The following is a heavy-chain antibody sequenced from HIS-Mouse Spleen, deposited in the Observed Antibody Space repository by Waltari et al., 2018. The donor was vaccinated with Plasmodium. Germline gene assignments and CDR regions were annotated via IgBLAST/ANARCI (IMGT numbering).Heavy chain of an antibody. CDR1: GFTFSSYG. V-gene: IGHV3-30*18. CDR3: AKEVLGYYDFWSRPDY. D-gene: IGHD3-3*01. J-gene: IGHJ4*02. Sequence: QVQLVESGGGVVQPGRSLRLSCAASGFTFSSYGMHWVRQAPGKGLEWGEVKTYEGSNKYYADSVKGRFTISRDNSKNTLYLQMNSLRAEDTAVYYCAKEVLGYYDFWSRPDYWGQGTLVTVSS. CDR2: KTYEGSNK.